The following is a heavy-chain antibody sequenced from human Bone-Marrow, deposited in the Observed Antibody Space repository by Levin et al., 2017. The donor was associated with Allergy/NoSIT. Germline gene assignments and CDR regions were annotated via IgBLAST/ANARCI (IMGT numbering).Heavy chain of an antibody. CDR1: GFTFSSYE. Sequence: AGGSLRLSCAASGFTFSSYEMNWVRQAPGKGLEWLSYITNSGDTKYYAGSVKGRFTTSRDNAKNSLYLQMDSLRAEDTALYYCAREAVAAGGDALDLWGQGTMVTVSS. CDR2: ITNSGDTK. V-gene: IGHV3-48*03. J-gene: IGHJ3*01. CDR3: AREAVAAGGDALDL. D-gene: IGHD6-25*01.